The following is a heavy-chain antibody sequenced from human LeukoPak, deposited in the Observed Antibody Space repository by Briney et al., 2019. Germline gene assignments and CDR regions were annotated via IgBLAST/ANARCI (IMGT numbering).Heavy chain of an antibody. D-gene: IGHD2-21*02. V-gene: IGHV5-51*01. CDR3: ARRAYCGGDCYSDY. J-gene: IGHJ4*02. CDR1: GYSFMTYG. CDR2: IYPGDSDT. Sequence: GESLKISCQASGYSFMTYGIGWVRQMPGKGLEWMAIIYPGDSDTKYSPSFQDQVTISADKSINTAYLHWRSLKASDTAMYYCARRAYCGGDCYSDYWGQGTLVTVSS.